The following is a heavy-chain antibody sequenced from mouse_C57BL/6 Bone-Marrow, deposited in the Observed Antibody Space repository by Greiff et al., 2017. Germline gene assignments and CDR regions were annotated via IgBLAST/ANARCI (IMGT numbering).Heavy chain of an antibody. V-gene: IGHV5-6*02. CDR2: ISSGGSYT. D-gene: IGHD2-5*01. Sequence: EVKLEESGGDLVKPGGSLKLSCAASGFTFSSYGMSWVRQTPDKRLEWVATISSGGSYTYYPDSVKGRFTISRDNAKNTLYLQMSSLKSEDTAMYYCARENYYSNYPFAYWGQGTLVTVSA. CDR3: ARENYYSNYPFAY. J-gene: IGHJ3*01. CDR1: GFTFSSYG.